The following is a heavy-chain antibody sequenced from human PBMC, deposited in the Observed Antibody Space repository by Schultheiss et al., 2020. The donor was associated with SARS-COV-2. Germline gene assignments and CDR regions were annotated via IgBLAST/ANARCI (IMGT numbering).Heavy chain of an antibody. CDR2: IWYDGSNK. Sequence: GGSLSLSCAASGFTFSSYGMHWVRQAPGKGLEWVAVIWYDGSNKYYADSVKGRFTISRDNSKNTLYLQMNSLRAEDTAVYYCARGLGDDSSGYYHPDNWFDPWGQGTLVTVSS. V-gene: IGHV3-33*01. CDR3: ARGLGDDSSGYYHPDNWFDP. J-gene: IGHJ5*02. D-gene: IGHD3-22*01. CDR1: GFTFSSYG.